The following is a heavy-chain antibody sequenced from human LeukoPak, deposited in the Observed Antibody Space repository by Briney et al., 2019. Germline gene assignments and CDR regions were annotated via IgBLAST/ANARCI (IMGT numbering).Heavy chain of an antibody. V-gene: IGHV4-59*01. Sequence: TSETLSLTCTVSGGSISSYYWSWIRQPPRKGLEWIGYIYYSGSTNYNPSLKSRVTISVDTSKNQFSLKLSSVTAADTAVYYCARAITSGWYNYYYYYYMDVWGKGTTVTISS. CDR1: GGSISSYY. CDR2: IYYSGST. CDR3: ARAITSGWYNYYYYYYMDV. D-gene: IGHD6-19*01. J-gene: IGHJ6*03.